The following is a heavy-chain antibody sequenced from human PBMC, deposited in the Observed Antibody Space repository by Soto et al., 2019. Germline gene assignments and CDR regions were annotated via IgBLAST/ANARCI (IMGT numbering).Heavy chain of an antibody. CDR2: INHSGST. CDR1: GGSFSDNY. V-gene: IGHV4-34*01. D-gene: IGHD3-3*01. J-gene: IGHJ6*03. Sequence: PSETLSLTCAVYGGSFSDNYWSWIRQPPGKGLEWIGEINHSGSTNYNPSLKSRVTISVDTSKSQFSPKLSSVTAADTAVYYCAREGVGDFWSGYYRYYYMGVWGKGTTVTVSS. CDR3: AREGVGDFWSGYYRYYYMGV.